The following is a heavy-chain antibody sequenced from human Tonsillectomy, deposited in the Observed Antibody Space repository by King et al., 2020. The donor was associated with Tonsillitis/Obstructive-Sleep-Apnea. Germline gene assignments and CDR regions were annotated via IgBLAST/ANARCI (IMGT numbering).Heavy chain of an antibody. Sequence: QLVQSGAEVKKPGSSVKVSCKASGGTFSSYAISWVRQAPGQGLEWMGGIIPIFGTANYAQKFQGRVTITADESTSTAYMELGSLRSEDTAGYYCARVAGYCSSTSCYGGLDSWGQGTLVTVSS. V-gene: IGHV1-69*12. D-gene: IGHD2-2*01. CDR3: ARVAGYCSSTSCYGGLDS. CDR1: GGTFSSYA. J-gene: IGHJ4*02. CDR2: IIPIFGTA.